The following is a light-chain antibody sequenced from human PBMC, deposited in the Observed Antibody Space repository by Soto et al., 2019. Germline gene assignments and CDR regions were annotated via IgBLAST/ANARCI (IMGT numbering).Light chain of an antibody. J-gene: IGKJ5*01. CDR2: AAS. Sequence: DIQMTQSPSSLSASVGDRVTITCRSSQNINSYLNWYQHKVGRAPELLLYAASSLQSGVPSRFSGSGAGTDVTLTISSLQPEDFVTYYCQQSYSTPPITFGQGTRLEIK. V-gene: IGKV1-39*01. CDR3: QQSYSTPPIT. CDR1: QNINSY.